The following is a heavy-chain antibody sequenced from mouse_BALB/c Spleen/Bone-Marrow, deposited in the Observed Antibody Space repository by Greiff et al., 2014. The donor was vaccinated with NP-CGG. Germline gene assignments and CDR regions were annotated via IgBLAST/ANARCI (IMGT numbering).Heavy chain of an antibody. V-gene: IGHV14-3*02. J-gene: IGHJ3*01. CDR2: IDPANGNT. CDR1: GFNIKDTY. Sequence: DVKLVESGAELVKPGASVKSSCTASGFNIKDTYMHWVKQRPEQGLEWIGRIDPANGNTKYDPKFKGKATITTDTSSNTAYLQLRSLTSEDTAVYYCARYGYRYSWFAYWGQGTLVTVSA. D-gene: IGHD2-14*01. CDR3: ARYGYRYSWFAY.